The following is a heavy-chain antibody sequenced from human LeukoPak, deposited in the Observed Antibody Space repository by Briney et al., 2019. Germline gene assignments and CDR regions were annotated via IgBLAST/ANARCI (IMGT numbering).Heavy chain of an antibody. CDR3: ARDAVELRYYYYMDV. Sequence: SETLSLTCTVSGGSISSGSYYWSWIRQPPGKGLEWIGYIYNSGSTNYNPSLKSRVTISVDTSKNQFSLKLSSVTAADTAVYYCARDAVELRYYYYMDVWGKGTTVTVSS. V-gene: IGHV4-61*01. CDR2: IYNSGST. D-gene: IGHD1-7*01. J-gene: IGHJ6*03. CDR1: GGSISSGSYY.